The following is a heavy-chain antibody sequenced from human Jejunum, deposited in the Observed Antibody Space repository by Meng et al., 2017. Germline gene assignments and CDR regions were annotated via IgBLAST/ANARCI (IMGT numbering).Heavy chain of an antibody. V-gene: IGHV4-4*07. J-gene: IGHJ5*02. CDR3: ARGGYYQSGTYYNGWFDP. CDR2: IYPSGST. D-gene: IGHD3-10*01. CDR1: GGPISGFY. Sequence: SETLSLTCNAPGGPISGFYWSWIRQTAGKGLEWIGRIYPSGSTNYNPSLTSLKSRVTMSVDTSKNQFSLKLTSVTAADTAVYYCARGGYYQSGTYYNGWFDPWGQGTLVTVSS.